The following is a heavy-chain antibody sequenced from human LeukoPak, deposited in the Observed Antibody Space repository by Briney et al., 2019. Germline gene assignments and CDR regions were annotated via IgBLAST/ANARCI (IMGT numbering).Heavy chain of an antibody. Sequence: PGGSLRLSCAASGFTFSSYWMYWVRQAPGKGLEWVASIKQDESEKYYGDSVKGRFAVSRDNAKNSLFLQMNSLRAEDTAVYYCADGGPRDGYNYYYYYGMDVWGQGTTVTVSS. CDR3: ADGGPRDGYNYYYYYGMDV. CDR1: GFTFSSYW. J-gene: IGHJ6*02. V-gene: IGHV3-7*03. D-gene: IGHD5-24*01. CDR2: IKQDESEK.